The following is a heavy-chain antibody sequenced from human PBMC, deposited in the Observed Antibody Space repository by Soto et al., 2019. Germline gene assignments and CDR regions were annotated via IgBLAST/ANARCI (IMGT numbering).Heavy chain of an antibody. Sequence: QVQLVQSGAEVKKPGASVKVSCKASGYIFTSYAIHWVRQAPGQRPEWMGWINGGNGNTKYSQKFQGRVTITRDTSASTAYMELSSLRSEDTAVYYCARGGPEVGYFDLWGRGTLVTVSS. J-gene: IGHJ2*01. D-gene: IGHD2-15*01. CDR2: INGGNGNT. CDR1: GYIFTSYA. V-gene: IGHV1-3*01. CDR3: ARGGPEVGYFDL.